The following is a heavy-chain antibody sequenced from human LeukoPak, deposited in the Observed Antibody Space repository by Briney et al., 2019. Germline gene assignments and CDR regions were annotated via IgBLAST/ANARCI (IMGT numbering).Heavy chain of an antibody. V-gene: IGHV4-30-4*08. D-gene: IGHD6-6*01. Sequence: SETLSLTCTVSGGSINTYYWSWIRQPPGKGLERIGYIFYLGNTYYTPSLKSRVTISVDTSKNQFSLKLSSVTAADTAVYYCARKYPDHWFDPWGQGTLVTVSS. CDR2: IFYLGNT. CDR3: ARKYPDHWFDP. CDR1: GGSINTYY. J-gene: IGHJ5*02.